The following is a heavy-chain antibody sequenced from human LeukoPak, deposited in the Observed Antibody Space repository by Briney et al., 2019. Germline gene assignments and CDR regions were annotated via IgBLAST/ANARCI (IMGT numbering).Heavy chain of an antibody. CDR2: ISSNNNYI. Sequence: GGSLRLSCAASGFTFSTYSMNWVRQAPGKGLEWVSSISSNNNYIYYADSMKGRFTVSRDNAKSSLYLQMNSPRAEDTAVYYCARGPPHDYWGQGTLVTVSS. V-gene: IGHV3-21*01. J-gene: IGHJ4*02. CDR1: GFTFSTYS. CDR3: ARGPPHDY.